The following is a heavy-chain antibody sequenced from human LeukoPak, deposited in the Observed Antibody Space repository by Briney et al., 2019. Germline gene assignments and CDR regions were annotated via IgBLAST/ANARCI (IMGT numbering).Heavy chain of an antibody. CDR3: ARGLSGSYFHYFDY. CDR1: GYTFNSYG. CDR2: ISSYNDKT. V-gene: IGHV1-18*01. J-gene: IGHJ4*02. D-gene: IGHD1-26*01. Sequence: ASVKVSCKASGYTFNSYGISWVRQAPGQGLEWMGWISSYNDKTNYAQKLQGRVTMTTDTSTNSAYMELRSLRSDDTAVYYCARGLSGSYFHYFDYWGQGTLVTVSS.